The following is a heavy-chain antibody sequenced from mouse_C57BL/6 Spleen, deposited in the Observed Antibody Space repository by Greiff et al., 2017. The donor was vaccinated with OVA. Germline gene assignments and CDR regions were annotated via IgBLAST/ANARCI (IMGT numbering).Heavy chain of an antibody. V-gene: IGHV2-2*01. Sequence: VQLQQSGPGLVQPSQSLSITCTVSGFSLTSYGVHWVRQSPGKGLEWLGVIGSGGSTDYNAAFISRLSISKDNSKSQVFFKMNSLQADDTAIYYWASFIETLYYAMDYWGQGTSVTVSS. D-gene: IGHD1-1*01. CDR2: IGSGGST. CDR1: GFSLTSYG. CDR3: ASFIETLYYAMDY. J-gene: IGHJ4*01.